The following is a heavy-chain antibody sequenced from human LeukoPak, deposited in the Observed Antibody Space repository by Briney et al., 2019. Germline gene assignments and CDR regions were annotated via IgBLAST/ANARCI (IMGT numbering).Heavy chain of an antibody. V-gene: IGHV3-30*18. D-gene: IGHD3-3*01. J-gene: IGHJ6*02. CDR1: GFTFSSYG. CDR2: ISYDGSNK. Sequence: GGSLRLCCAASGFTFSSYGMRGVRQAPGKGLEWVAVISYDGSNKYYADSVKGRFTISRDNSKNTLYLQMNSLRAEDTAVYYCAKDDEVGITIFGVVTETPDYYGMDVWGQGTTVTVSS. CDR3: AKDDEVGITIFGVVTETPDYYGMDV.